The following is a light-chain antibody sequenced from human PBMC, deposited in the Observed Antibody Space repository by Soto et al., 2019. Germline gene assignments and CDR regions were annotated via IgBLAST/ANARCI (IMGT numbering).Light chain of an antibody. J-gene: IGKJ1*01. CDR3: QQDGSSPPT. V-gene: IGKV3-20*01. Sequence: EIVLTQSPGTLSLSPGERATLSCRASQSVSSSYLAWYQQKPGQAPRLLIYGASSRATGIPDRFSGSGSGTDFTLTISRLEPEEFAVYYCQQDGSSPPTFGQGTKVEIK. CDR1: QSVSSSY. CDR2: GAS.